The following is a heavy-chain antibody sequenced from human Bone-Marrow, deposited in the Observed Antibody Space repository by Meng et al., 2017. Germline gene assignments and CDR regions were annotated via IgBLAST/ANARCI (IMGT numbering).Heavy chain of an antibody. J-gene: IGHJ3*02. CDR1: GFTSSSYW. V-gene: IGHV3-48*04. Sequence: GGSLRLSCAAPGFTSSSYWMSGVRRAPGKGLEWVSSFSSSGSTIYYADSVKGRFTISRDNAKNSLYLQMKSLRAEDTAVYNCASGAVAGTPHAFDIWGQGTMVTVSS. D-gene: IGHD6-19*01. CDR3: ASGAVAGTPHAFDI. CDR2: FSSSGSTI.